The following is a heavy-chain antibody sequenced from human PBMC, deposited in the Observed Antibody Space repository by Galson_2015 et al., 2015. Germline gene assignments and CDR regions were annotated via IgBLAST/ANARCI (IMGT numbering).Heavy chain of an antibody. J-gene: IGHJ4*02. Sequence: SLRLSCAASGFTFGDYAMSWVRQAPGKGLEWVGFIRSKAYGGTTEYAASVKGRFTISRDDSKSIAYLQMNSLKTEDTAVYYCTRGGSGWYGSIDYWGQGTLVTVSS. D-gene: IGHD6-19*01. CDR3: TRGGSGWYGSIDY. CDR2: IRSKAYGGTT. CDR1: GFTFGDYA. V-gene: IGHV3-49*04.